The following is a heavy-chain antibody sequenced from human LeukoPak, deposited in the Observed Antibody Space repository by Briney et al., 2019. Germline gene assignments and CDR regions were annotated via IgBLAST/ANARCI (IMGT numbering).Heavy chain of an antibody. CDR2: IYSGGST. CDR3: ARGKTRGFDY. Sequence: GGSLRLSCAASGFTVSSNSMSWVRQAPGKGLEWVSVIYSGGSTYYAASVEGRITISTDNSKNTLYLQMNGLRAEYTAVYYCARGKTRGFDYWGQGTLVTVSS. D-gene: IGHD3-10*01. CDR1: GFTVSSNS. V-gene: IGHV3-53*01. J-gene: IGHJ4*02.